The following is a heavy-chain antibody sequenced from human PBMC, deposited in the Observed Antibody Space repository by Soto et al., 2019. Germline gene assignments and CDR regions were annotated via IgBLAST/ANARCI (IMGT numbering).Heavy chain of an antibody. Sequence: GGSLRLSCAASGFTFSSYAMSWVRQAPGKGLEWVSAISGSGGSTYYADSVKGRFTISRDNSKNTLYLQMNSLRAEDTAVYYCAKDSYDILTGSPTWFDPWGQGTLVTVSS. CDR3: AKDSYDILTGSPTWFDP. CDR1: GFTFSSYA. D-gene: IGHD3-9*01. J-gene: IGHJ5*02. V-gene: IGHV3-23*01. CDR2: ISGSGGST.